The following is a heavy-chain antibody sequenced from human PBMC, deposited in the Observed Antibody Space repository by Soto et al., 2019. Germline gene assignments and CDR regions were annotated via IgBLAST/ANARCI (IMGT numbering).Heavy chain of an antibody. D-gene: IGHD2-15*01. CDR1: GFTFSDYY. J-gene: IGHJ4*02. CDR3: AAHCSGGSCYSFDY. CDR2: ISSSSSYT. Sequence: QVQLVESGGGLVQPGGSLRLSCAASGFTFSDYYMSWIRQAPGKGLEWVSYISSSSSYTNYADSVKGRFTISRDNAKNSLYLQMNSLRAEDTAVYYCAAHCSGGSCYSFDYWGQGTLVTVSS. V-gene: IGHV3-11*06.